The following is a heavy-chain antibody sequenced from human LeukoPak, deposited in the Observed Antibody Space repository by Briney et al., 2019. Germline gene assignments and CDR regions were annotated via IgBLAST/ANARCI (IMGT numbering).Heavy chain of an antibody. V-gene: IGHV4-59*11. Sequence: SETLSLTCIFTGGSISSHYWSWLGPPPGKGLEWIGHIYYSGSTNDNPSLNSRVTISVDTSNNQFSLRRSSVTAADRAVYYCARDLELWGQGTLVTVSS. CDR3: ARDLEL. CDR1: GGSISSHY. D-gene: IGHD2/OR15-2a*01. CDR2: IYYSGST. J-gene: IGHJ4*02.